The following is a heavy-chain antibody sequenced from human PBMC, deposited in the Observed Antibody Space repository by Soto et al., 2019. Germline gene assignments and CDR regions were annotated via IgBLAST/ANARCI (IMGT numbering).Heavy chain of an antibody. CDR2: ISYDGSKE. V-gene: IGHV3-30-3*01. D-gene: IGHD3-22*01. J-gene: IGHJ4*02. Sequence: GGSLRRCCAASGFTFSSYAMHWVGQAPGEGLEWVAVISYDGSKEYYADSVKGRFTISRDDSKNTLSLQMNSLRAEETAVYYCARGRYYDTRAYYSAFWGQGT. CDR3: ARGRYYDTRAYYSAF. CDR1: GFTFSSYA.